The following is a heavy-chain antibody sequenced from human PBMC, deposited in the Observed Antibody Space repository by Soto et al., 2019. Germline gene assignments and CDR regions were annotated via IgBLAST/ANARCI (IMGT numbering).Heavy chain of an antibody. D-gene: IGHD4-17*01. CDR1: GGSISSGGYY. CDR3: ARDGATVTTKIGAFDI. V-gene: IGHV4-31*03. CDR2: IYYSGST. Sequence: SETLSLTCTVSGGSISSGGYYWSWIRQHPGKGLEWIGYIYYSGSTYYNPSLKSRVTISVDTSKNQFSLKLSSVTAADTAVYYCARDGATVTTKIGAFDIWGQGTMVTVSS. J-gene: IGHJ3*02.